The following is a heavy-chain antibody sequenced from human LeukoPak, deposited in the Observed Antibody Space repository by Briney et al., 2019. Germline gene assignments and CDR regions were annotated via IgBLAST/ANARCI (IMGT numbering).Heavy chain of an antibody. Sequence: PSETLSLTCTVSDDSISSYYWTWFRQPPGKGLEWIGYIYTLGDINYNPSLKSRVTISTDTYKNQFSLKLRSVTAADTAMYYCARGPARDGFTGGQGTLVTVSS. CDR2: IYTLGDI. V-gene: IGHV4-59*01. D-gene: IGHD5-24*01. J-gene: IGHJ4*02. CDR1: DDSISSYY. CDR3: ARGPARDGFT.